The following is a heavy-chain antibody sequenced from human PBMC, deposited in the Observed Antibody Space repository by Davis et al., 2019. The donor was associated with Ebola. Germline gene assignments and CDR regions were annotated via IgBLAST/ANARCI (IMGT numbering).Heavy chain of an antibody. D-gene: IGHD1-1*01. CDR2: INPHNGNT. V-gene: IGHV1-18*04. CDR1: GYTFTNYG. CDR3: ARAQFPTTSDH. J-gene: IGHJ4*02. Sequence: ASVKVSCKASGYTFTNYGVSWVRQAPGQGLEWMGWINPHNGNTNDAQNVQGRVIMTSDTATTTAYMEVGSLRSDDTAVYYCARAQFPTTSDHWGQGTLVTVSS.